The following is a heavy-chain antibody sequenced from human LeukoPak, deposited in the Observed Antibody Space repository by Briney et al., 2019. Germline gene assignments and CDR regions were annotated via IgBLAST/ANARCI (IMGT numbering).Heavy chain of an antibody. D-gene: IGHD2-2*02. CDR3: ASRYCSSTSCYTLSAFDI. Sequence: SVKVSCKASGGTFSSYTISWVRQAPGQGLEWMGRIIPILGIANYAQTFQGRVTITADKSTSTAYMELSSLRSEDTAVYYCASRYCSSTSCYTLSAFDIWGQGTMVTVSS. J-gene: IGHJ3*02. CDR1: GGTFSSYT. CDR2: IIPILGIA. V-gene: IGHV1-69*02.